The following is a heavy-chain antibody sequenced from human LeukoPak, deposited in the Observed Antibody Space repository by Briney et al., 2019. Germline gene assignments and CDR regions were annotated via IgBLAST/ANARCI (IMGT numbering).Heavy chain of an antibody. J-gene: IGHJ3*02. Sequence: SETLSLTCTVSGGSLSSYYWSWIRQPPGKGLEWIGYIHYSGNTNYNPSLKSRVTISVDTSKNQFSLKLGSVTAADTAVYYCARHRQREYSSSLGPAFDIWGQGTMVTVSS. V-gene: IGHV4-59*01. CDR2: IHYSGNT. CDR1: GGSLSSYY. D-gene: IGHD6-6*01. CDR3: ARHRQREYSSSLGPAFDI.